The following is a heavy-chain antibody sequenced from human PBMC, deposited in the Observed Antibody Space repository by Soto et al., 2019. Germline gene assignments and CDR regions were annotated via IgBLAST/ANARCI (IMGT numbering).Heavy chain of an antibody. CDR3: ARSYKSGWYYFDY. D-gene: IGHD6-19*01. CDR1: GFTFSTYA. J-gene: IGHJ4*02. CDR2: ISYDGNNK. Sequence: AVGSLRLSCAASGFTFSTYAIHWVRQAPGKGLEWVAFISYDGNNKNYADSVKGRFTISRDNSKNTVCLQMNSLTAEDTAVYYCARSYKSGWYYFDYWGQGTLVTVSS. V-gene: IGHV3-30-3*01.